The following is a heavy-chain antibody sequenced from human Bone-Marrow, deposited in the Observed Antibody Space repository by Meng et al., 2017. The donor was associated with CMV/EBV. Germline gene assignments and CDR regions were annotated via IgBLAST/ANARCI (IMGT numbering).Heavy chain of an antibody. Sequence: ASVKVSCKASGYTFTDYYIHWMRQAPGQGFEWMGWINPDTGGTKYAQNFQGRVTMTRATSIATAYMELTGLRSDDTAVYYCARTGNWNYVNWFDPWGQGTLVTVSS. J-gene: IGHJ5*02. V-gene: IGHV1-2*02. CDR1: GYTFTDYY. CDR3: ARTGNWNYVNWFDP. D-gene: IGHD1-20*01. CDR2: INPDTGGT.